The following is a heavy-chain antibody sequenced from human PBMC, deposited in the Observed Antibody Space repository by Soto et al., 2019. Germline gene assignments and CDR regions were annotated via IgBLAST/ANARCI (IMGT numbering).Heavy chain of an antibody. J-gene: IGHJ6*02. Sequence: PGGSLRLSCAASGFTFSSYSMNWVRQAPGKWLEWVSSISSSSSYIYYADSVKGRFTISRDNAKNSLYLQMNSLRAEDTAVYYCARDPPRSGSYYYYYGMDVWGQGXTVTVYS. CDR3: ARDPPRSGSYYYYYGMDV. CDR2: ISSSSSYI. V-gene: IGHV3-21*01. D-gene: IGHD1-26*01. CDR1: GFTFSSYS.